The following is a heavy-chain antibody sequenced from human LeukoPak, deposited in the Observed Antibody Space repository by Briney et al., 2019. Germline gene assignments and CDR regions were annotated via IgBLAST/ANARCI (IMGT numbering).Heavy chain of an antibody. CDR3: ARGLIAALFDAFDI. CDR1: GGSINSGGYS. Sequence: PSQTLSLTCAVSGGSINSGGYSWSWIRQPPGKGLEWIGYIYHSGRTYYNPSLKSRVTISVDRSKNQFSLKLSSVTAADTAVYYCARGLIAALFDAFDIWGQGTMVTVSS. CDR2: IYHSGRT. J-gene: IGHJ3*02. D-gene: IGHD6-13*01. V-gene: IGHV4-30-2*01.